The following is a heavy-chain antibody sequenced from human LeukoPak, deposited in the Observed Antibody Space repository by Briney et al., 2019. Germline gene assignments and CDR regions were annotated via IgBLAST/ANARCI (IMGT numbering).Heavy chain of an antibody. CDR1: GFTFDDYG. V-gene: IGHV3-20*04. CDR2: INWNGGNT. D-gene: IGHD3-22*01. CDR3: ARAGLVYYYDTSGYFSDAFDI. J-gene: IGHJ3*02. Sequence: PGGSLRLYCAASGFTFDDYGMSWVRQAPGKGLEWVAGINWNGGNTGYADSLKGRITISRDNAKNSLYLQVNSLRAEDTAFYYCARAGLVYYYDTSGYFSDAFDIWGQGTMVTVSS.